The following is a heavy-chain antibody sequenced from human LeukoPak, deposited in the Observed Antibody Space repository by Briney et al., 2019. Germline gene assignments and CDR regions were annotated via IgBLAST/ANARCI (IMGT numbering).Heavy chain of an antibody. V-gene: IGHV3-7*05. CDR3: ARQTTVVTEFDY. Sequence: GGSLRLSCAASGFIFSSYWMSWVRQAPGTGLEWVASIKPDGSARSYVDSVKGRFTISRDNAKNSQSLQMNSLRAEDTAVYFCARQTTVVTEFDYWGQGTLVTVSS. J-gene: IGHJ4*02. CDR2: IKPDGSAR. CDR1: GFIFSSYW. D-gene: IGHD4-23*01.